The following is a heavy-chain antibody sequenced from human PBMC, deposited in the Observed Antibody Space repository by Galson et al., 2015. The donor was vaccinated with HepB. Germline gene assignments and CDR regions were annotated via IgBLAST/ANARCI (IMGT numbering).Heavy chain of an antibody. J-gene: IGHJ5*02. D-gene: IGHD3-3*01. V-gene: IGHV7-4-1*02. Sequence: SVKVSCKASGYTFTNYAMNWVRQAPGQGLEWMGWINTNTGNPTYAQGFTGRFVFSLDTSVSTAYLQISSLKAEDTAVYYCARSYFDFWSGYGWFDPWGQGTLVTVSS. CDR3: ARSYFDFWSGYGWFDP. CDR2: INTNTGNP. CDR1: GYTFTNYA.